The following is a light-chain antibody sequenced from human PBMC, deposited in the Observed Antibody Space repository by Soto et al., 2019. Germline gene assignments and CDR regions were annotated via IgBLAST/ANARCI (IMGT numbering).Light chain of an antibody. CDR3: CSYAGSYTLV. J-gene: IGLJ2*01. Sequence: QSALTQPASVSGSPGQSITIPCSGRSSDLGGLNYVSWYQQHPGKVPKLIIYDVNKRPSGVPDRFSGSKSGNTASLTISGLQTEDEADYYCCSYAGSYTLVFGGGTKLTVL. V-gene: IGLV2-11*01. CDR1: SSDLGGLNY. CDR2: DVN.